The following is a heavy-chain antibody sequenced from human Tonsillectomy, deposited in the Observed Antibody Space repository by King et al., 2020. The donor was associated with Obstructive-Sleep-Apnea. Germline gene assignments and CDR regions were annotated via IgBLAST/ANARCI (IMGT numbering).Heavy chain of an antibody. CDR2: MYYSGNT. CDR1: GDSGASISNYY. J-gene: IGHJ4*02. D-gene: IGHD5-12*01. CDR3: ARHRGVEDYGGYGDYFDY. V-gene: IGHV4-59*08. Sequence: HVQLQESGPGLVKPSETLSLTCTVSGDSGASISNYYWSWIRQPPGKGLEWIGYMYYSGNTNFNPSLKSRVTISADSSKIQFSLRLSSVTAADTAVYYCARHRGVEDYGGYGDYFDYWGQGTLVTVSS.